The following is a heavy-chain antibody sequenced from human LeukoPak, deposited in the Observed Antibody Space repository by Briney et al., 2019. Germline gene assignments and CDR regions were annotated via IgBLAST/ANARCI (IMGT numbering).Heavy chain of an antibody. Sequence: ASVKVSCKASGGTFSDYAFSWARQAPGQGLEWMGRIIPILDVANYAQNFQGRVTITADISTSTAYMELSSLRSEDTAVYYRARVGYCSGATCYGRIDYWGQGTLVTVSS. CDR3: ARVGYCSGATCYGRIDY. J-gene: IGHJ4*02. V-gene: IGHV1-69*04. CDR1: GGTFSDYA. CDR2: IIPILDVA. D-gene: IGHD2-15*01.